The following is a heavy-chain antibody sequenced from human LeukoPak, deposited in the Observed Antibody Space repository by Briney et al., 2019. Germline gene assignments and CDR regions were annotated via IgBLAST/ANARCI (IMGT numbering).Heavy chain of an antibody. CDR3: ARDNTYYDFWSGYFDAFDI. J-gene: IGHJ3*02. Sequence: PVKVSCKASGGTFSSYTISWVRQAPGQGLEWMGRIIPILGIANYAQKFQGRVTITADKSTSTAYMELSSLRSEDTAVYYCARDNTYYDFWSGYFDAFDIWGQGTMVTVSS. D-gene: IGHD3-3*01. CDR2: IIPILGIA. CDR1: GGTFSSYT. V-gene: IGHV1-69*04.